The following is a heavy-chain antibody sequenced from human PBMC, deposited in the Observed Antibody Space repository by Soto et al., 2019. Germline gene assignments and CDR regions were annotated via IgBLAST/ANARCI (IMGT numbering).Heavy chain of an antibody. CDR2: VSSSSTYI. CDR3: ARGSHSTTWYGGQFDY. Sequence: GGSLRLSCAASGFTFSSYTMNWVRQAPGKGLEWVSSVSSSSTYIYYADSVKGRFTISRDNAKNLLYLQMNSLRAEDTAIYYCARGSHSTTWYGGQFDYWGQGTLVTVSS. V-gene: IGHV3-21*01. CDR1: GFTFSSYT. D-gene: IGHD6-13*01. J-gene: IGHJ4*02.